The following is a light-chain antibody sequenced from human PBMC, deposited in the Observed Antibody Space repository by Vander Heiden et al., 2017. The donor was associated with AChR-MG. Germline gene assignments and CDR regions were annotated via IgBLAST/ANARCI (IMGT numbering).Light chain of an antibody. V-gene: IGKV3-11*01. CDR1: QSVSSY. Sequence: EIVLTQSRDTLSLSPGDSATLSCSASQSVSSYLASYQQKPGQAPRLLIYDASNRATGIPARFSGSGSGTDFTLTISSLEPEDFAVYYCQQRSNGLTFGGGTKVEIK. J-gene: IGKJ4*01. CDR2: DAS. CDR3: QQRSNGLT.